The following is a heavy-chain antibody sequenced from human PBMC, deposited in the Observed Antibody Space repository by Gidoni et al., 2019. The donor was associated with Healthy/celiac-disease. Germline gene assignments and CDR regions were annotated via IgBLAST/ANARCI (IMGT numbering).Heavy chain of an antibody. CDR1: GGSISSGSYY. J-gene: IGHJ4*02. Sequence: QVQLQESGPGLVKPSQTLSLTCTVSGGSISSGSYYWSWIRQPAGNGLEWIGRIYTSGSTNYNPSLKSRVTISVDTSKNQFSLKLSSVTAADTAVYYCASGATSDLGMKGPTLFDYWGQGTLVTVSS. V-gene: IGHV4-61*02. CDR2: IYTSGST. CDR3: ASGATSDLGMKGPTLFDY. D-gene: IGHD7-27*01.